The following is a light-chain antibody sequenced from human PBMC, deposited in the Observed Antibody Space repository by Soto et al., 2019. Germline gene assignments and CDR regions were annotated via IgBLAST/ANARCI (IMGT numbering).Light chain of an antibody. Sequence: GDRVTITCRASQTITTWMAWYQQKPGKAPKLLVYDASTLQSGVATRFSGSGSGTEFTLTISSLQSEDFAVYYGQQYNNWPPLTFGGGTKVDI. V-gene: IGKV1-5*01. CDR2: DAS. CDR3: QQYNNWPPLT. CDR1: QTITTW. J-gene: IGKJ4*01.